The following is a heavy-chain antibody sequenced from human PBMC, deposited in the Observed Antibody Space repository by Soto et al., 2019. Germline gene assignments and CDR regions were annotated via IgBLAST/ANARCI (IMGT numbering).Heavy chain of an antibody. CDR1: GFTFNSYA. D-gene: IGHD5-18*01. CDR2: ISYNGSNK. J-gene: IGHJ2*01. Sequence: QVQLVESGGGVVQPGRSLRLSCAASGFTFNSYAMHWVRQAPGKGLEGGAIISYNGSNKYYADSVKGRFTISRENSKNTLYLQMNSLRAEDTAVYYCARDPLWGTAMVLWYFDLWGRGTLVTVSS. CDR3: ARDPLWGTAMVLWYFDL. V-gene: IGHV3-30-3*01.